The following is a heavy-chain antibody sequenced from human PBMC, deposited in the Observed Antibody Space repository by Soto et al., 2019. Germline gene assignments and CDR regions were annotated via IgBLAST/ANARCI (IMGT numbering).Heavy chain of an antibody. Sequence: PSETLCLTCAVSGGSISSGGYSWSWIRQPPGKGLEWIGYIYHSGSTYYNPSLKSRVTISVDRSKNQFSLQLNSVTPEDTAVYYCARDSPGYGDYVLFDYWGQGTLVTVSS. J-gene: IGHJ4*02. D-gene: IGHD4-17*01. CDR1: GGSISSGGYS. V-gene: IGHV4-30-2*01. CDR2: IYHSGST. CDR3: ARDSPGYGDYVLFDY.